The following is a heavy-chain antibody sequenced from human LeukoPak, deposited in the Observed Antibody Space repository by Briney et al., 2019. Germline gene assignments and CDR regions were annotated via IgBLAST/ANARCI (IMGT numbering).Heavy chain of an antibody. CDR1: GYSISSGYY. Sequence: PSETLSLTCTVSGYSISSGYYWGWIRQPPGKGLEWIGSIYHSGSTFYNPSLKSRATISVDTSKNQFSLKLSSVTAADTAVYYCARDLLTGGYCSGGSCYDYWGQGTLVTVSS. CDR3: ARDLLTGGYCSGGSCYDY. D-gene: IGHD2-15*01. V-gene: IGHV4-38-2*02. J-gene: IGHJ4*02. CDR2: IYHSGST.